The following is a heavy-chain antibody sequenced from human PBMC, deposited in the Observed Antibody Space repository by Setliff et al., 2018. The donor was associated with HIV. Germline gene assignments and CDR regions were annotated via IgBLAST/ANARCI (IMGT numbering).Heavy chain of an antibody. J-gene: IGHJ6*03. CDR1: GGIFRREA. CDR3: ARARDNGDYYYYYYMDV. V-gene: IGHV1-69*06. CDR2: IIPIFGTT. Sequence: SVKVSCKASGGIFRREAISWVRQAPGQGLEWMGGIIPIFGTTNYAQKLQGRVTITADKSTTTSYMELSSLRSEDTAVYYCARARDNGDYYYYYYMDVWGKGTTVTVSS. D-gene: IGHD2-8*01.